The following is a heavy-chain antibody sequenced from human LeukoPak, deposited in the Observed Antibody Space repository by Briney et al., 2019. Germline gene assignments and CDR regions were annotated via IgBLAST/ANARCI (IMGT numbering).Heavy chain of an antibody. J-gene: IGHJ4*02. CDR2: ISSSGSTI. CDR3: ARILRVISCDFWG. CDR1: GYTFSSYE. Sequence: GGSLRLSCAASGYTFSSYEMNWVRQAPGKGREWVSYISSSGSTIYYADSVKGRSTISRDNAKNSLYLQVNTLRAEDTAVYYCARILRVISCDFWGRGKVTLVTVSS. D-gene: IGHD3/OR15-3a*01. V-gene: IGHV3-48*03.